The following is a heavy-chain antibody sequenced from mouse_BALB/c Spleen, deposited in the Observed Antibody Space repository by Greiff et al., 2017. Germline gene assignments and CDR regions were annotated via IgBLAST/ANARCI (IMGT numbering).Heavy chain of an antibody. J-gene: IGHJ2*01. Sequence: EVMLVESGGGLVQPGGSRKLSCAASGFTFSSFGMHWVRQTPEKGLEWVAYISSGSSTIYYADTVKGRFTISRDNPKNTLFLQMTSLRSEDTAMYYCARSPNFYYFDYWGQGTTLTVSS. V-gene: IGHV5-17*02. CDR2: ISSGSSTI. CDR1: GFTFSSFG. D-gene: IGHD4-1*01. CDR3: ARSPNFYYFDY.